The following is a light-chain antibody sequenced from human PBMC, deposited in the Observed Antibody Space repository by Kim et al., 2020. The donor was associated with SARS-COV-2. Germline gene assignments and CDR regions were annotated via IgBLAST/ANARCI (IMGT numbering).Light chain of an antibody. Sequence: SLTISCTVTSSGVGSYDYVSWYHHHPGKAPKLMIYDVSKRPSGVSNRFSGSKSGNTASLTSSGLQAEDEADYFCSSCTTSSTYVFGTGTKITVL. CDR2: DVS. CDR3: SSCTTSSTYV. V-gene: IGLV2-14*03. J-gene: IGLJ1*01. CDR1: SSGVGSYDY.